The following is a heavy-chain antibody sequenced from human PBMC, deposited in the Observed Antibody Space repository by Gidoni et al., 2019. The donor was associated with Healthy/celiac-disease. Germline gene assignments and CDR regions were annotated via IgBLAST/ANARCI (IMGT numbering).Heavy chain of an antibody. J-gene: IGHJ4*02. CDR1: GCSLRRSSYY. CDR2: IYYSGST. Sequence: QRQLQESGPGLVKPSETLSLTRTGPGCSLRRSSYYLGWIRQPPGKGLEWIGSIYYSGSTYDNPSLKSRVTISVDTSKNQFSLKLSSVTAADTAVYYCARDRYSGYDSEPFDYWGQGTLVTVSS. D-gene: IGHD5-12*01. CDR3: ARDRYSGYDSEPFDY. V-gene: IGHV4-39*07.